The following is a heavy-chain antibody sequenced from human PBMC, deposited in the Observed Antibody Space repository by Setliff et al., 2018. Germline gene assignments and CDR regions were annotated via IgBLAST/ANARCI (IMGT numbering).Heavy chain of an antibody. Sequence: PSETLSLTCNVSGDFISSGGYTWNWIRQHPEMGLEWIGYIFYNGNTFYNPSLQSRVTISVDTSKNQFSLKLTSLNAADSAVYYCARYTPKLPELGIYGWFDYWGQGTPVTVSS. CDR3: ARYTPKLPELGIYGWFDY. CDR2: IFYNGNT. J-gene: IGHJ4*02. V-gene: IGHV4-31*03. D-gene: IGHD7-27*01. CDR1: GDFISSGGYT.